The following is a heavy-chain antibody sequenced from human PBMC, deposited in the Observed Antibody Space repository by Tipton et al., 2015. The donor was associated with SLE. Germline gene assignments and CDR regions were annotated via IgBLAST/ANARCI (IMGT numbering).Heavy chain of an antibody. Sequence: TLSLTCAVSGGSINSYNWWTWVRQSPGQGLEWIGDVNQSGGTNYNPSLKSRVTISVDASNSQLSLKLFSLTAADTAVYYCARASRGRVSTPDNLLRPGARFDYWGQGTLTTVSS. CDR1: GGSINSYNW. V-gene: IGHV4-4*02. CDR2: VNQSGGT. D-gene: IGHD3-10*01. J-gene: IGHJ4*02. CDR3: ARASRGRVSTPDNLLRPGARFDY.